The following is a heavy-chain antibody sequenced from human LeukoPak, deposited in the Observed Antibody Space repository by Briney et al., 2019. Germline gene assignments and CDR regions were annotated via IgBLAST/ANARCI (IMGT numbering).Heavy chain of an antibody. J-gene: IGHJ6*03. V-gene: IGHV1-46*01. CDR1: GYTFTSYY. Sequence: ASVKVSCKASGYTFTSYYMHWVRQAPGQGLEWMGIINPSGGSTSYAQKFQGRVTMTRDTSTSTVYMELSSLRSEDTAVYYCGGVSTRYYYYYYMDVWGKGTTVTVSS. CDR3: GGVSTRYYYYYYMDV. CDR2: INPSGGST.